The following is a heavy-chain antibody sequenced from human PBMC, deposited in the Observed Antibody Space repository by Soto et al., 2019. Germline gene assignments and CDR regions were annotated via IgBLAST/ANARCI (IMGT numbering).Heavy chain of an antibody. CDR3: ARVETTVTHDAFDI. V-gene: IGHV3-21*01. CDR1: GVTFCSYS. CDR2: ISSSSSYI. Sequence: GGSLSLSCAASGVTFCSYSMNWVRQAPGKGLEWVSSISSSSSYIYYADSVKGRFTISRDNAKNSLYPQMNSLRAEDTAVYYCARVETTVTHDAFDIWGQGTMVTVSS. J-gene: IGHJ3*02. D-gene: IGHD4-17*01.